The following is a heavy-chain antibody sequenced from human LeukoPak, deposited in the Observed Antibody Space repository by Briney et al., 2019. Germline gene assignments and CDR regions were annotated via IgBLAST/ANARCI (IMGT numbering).Heavy chain of an antibody. Sequence: GGSLRLSCVASGFTFTEAWMSWVRQALGKGLEWIGRIKSKSEGATRDFAAPVKGRVTMSRDESKNTVYLHMDSLKIEDTAMYYCAAGTGNSDFDYWGQGTLVTVSS. CDR2: IKSKSEGATR. CDR1: GFTFTEAW. D-gene: IGHD1-1*01. J-gene: IGHJ4*02. CDR3: AAGTGNSDFDY. V-gene: IGHV3-15*01.